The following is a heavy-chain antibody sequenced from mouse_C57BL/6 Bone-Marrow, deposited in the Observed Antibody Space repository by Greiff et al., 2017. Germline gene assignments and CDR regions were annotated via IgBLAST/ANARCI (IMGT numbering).Heavy chain of an antibody. J-gene: IGHJ4*01. CDR1: GYTFTSYW. V-gene: IGHV1-61*01. D-gene: IGHD1-1*01. CDR2: IYPSDSET. Sequence: QVQLQQPGAELVRPGSSVKLSCKASGYTFTSYWMDWVKQRPGQGLEWIGNIYPSDSETHYNQKFKDKATLTVDKSSSTAYMQLSSLTSEDSAVYYCAREGTTVVGAMDYGCQGTSVTVSS. CDR3: AREGTTVVGAMDY.